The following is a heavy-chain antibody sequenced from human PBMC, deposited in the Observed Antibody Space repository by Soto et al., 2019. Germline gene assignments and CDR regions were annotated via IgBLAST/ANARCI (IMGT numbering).Heavy chain of an antibody. CDR3: AGWGLEGDIVVVPAAISD. D-gene: IGHD2-2*01. Sequence: PGGSMRLSCAASGFTFSSYSMNWVRQAPGKGLEWVSSISSSSSYIYYADSVKGRFTISRDNAKNSLYLQMNSLRAEDTAVYYCAGWGLEGDIVVVPAAISDWGQGTLVTVSS. J-gene: IGHJ4*02. V-gene: IGHV3-21*01. CDR2: ISSSSSYI. CDR1: GFTFSSYS.